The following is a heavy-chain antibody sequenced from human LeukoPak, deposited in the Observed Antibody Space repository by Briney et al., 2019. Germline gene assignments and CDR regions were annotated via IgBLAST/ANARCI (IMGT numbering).Heavy chain of an antibody. J-gene: IGHJ4*02. CDR1: GFTFSSYA. D-gene: IGHD5-24*01. CDR3: AKEEGDGYNFRDPLDY. Sequence: GGSLRLSCAASGFTFSSYAMSWVRQAPGKGLEWVSAISGSGGSTYYADSVKGRFTISRDNSKNTLYLQMNSLRAEDTAVYYCAKEEGDGYNFRDPLDYWGQGTLVTVSS. V-gene: IGHV3-23*01. CDR2: ISGSGGST.